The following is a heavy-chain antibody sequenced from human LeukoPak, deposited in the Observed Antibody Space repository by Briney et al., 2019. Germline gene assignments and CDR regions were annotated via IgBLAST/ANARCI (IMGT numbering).Heavy chain of an antibody. V-gene: IGHV3-73*01. CDR2: IRSKANSYAT. D-gene: IGHD5-18*01. J-gene: IGHJ4*02. CDR3: AKERRRIQLWSRTLDY. CDR1: GFTFSGSA. Sequence: GGSLRLSCAASGFTFSGSAMHWVRQASGKGLEWVGRIRSKANSYATAYAASVKGRFTISRDDSKNTAYLQMNSLKTEDTAVYYCAKERRRIQLWSRTLDYWGQGTLVTVSS.